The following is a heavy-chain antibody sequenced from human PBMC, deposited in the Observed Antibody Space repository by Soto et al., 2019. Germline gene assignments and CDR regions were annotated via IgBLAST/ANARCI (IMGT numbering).Heavy chain of an antibody. CDR3: ARHYDFWTEYLDY. J-gene: IGHJ4*02. Sequence: SETLSLTCTVSGASISSSYWSWIRQPPGKGLEWIGYIYDTGSTNYNPSLKSRVTISVDTSKNQFSLELSSVTAADTAVYYCARHYDFWTEYLDYWGQGTLVTVS. D-gene: IGHD3-3*01. CDR2: IYDTGST. CDR1: GASISSSY. V-gene: IGHV4-59*01.